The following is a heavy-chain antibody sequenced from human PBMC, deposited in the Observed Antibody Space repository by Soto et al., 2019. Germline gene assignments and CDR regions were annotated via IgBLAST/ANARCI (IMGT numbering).Heavy chain of an antibody. Sequence: ASVKVSCKASGGTFSSYAISWVRQAPGQGLEWMGGIIPIFGTANYAQKFQGRVTITADESTSTAYMELSSLRSEDTAVYYCARAPLSIAARLGENWFDPWGQGTLVTVSS. J-gene: IGHJ5*02. D-gene: IGHD6-6*01. CDR3: ARAPLSIAARLGENWFDP. CDR2: IIPIFGTA. V-gene: IGHV1-69*13. CDR1: GGTFSSYA.